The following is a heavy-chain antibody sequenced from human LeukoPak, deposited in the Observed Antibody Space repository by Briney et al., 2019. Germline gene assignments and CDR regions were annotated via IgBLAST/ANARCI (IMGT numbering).Heavy chain of an antibody. V-gene: IGHV1-69*04. Sequence: SVKVSCKASGGTFSSYAISWVRQAPGQGLEWMGRIIPILGIANYAQKFQGRVTITADKSTSTAYMELSSLRSEDTAVYYCARDQAVAGTEGHDAFDIWGQGTMVTVSS. J-gene: IGHJ3*02. D-gene: IGHD6-19*01. CDR2: IIPILGIA. CDR3: ARDQAVAGTEGHDAFDI. CDR1: GGTFSSYA.